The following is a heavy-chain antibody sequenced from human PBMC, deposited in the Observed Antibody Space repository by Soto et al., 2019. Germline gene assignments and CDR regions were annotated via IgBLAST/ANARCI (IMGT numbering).Heavy chain of an antibody. D-gene: IGHD1-26*01. J-gene: IGHJ4*02. V-gene: IGHV3-30-3*01. CDR2: ISYDGSKK. CDR1: GFTFSYYS. Sequence: QVQLVESGGGVVQPGRSLRLSCATSGFTFSYYSMHWVRQAPGKGLEWVAVISYDGSKKYYADSVKGRFTISRDSSKNTLYLQVNSLRIEDTAVYYCGRAGTKWELPLPLAYWGQGTLVTVSS. CDR3: GRAGTKWELPLPLAY.